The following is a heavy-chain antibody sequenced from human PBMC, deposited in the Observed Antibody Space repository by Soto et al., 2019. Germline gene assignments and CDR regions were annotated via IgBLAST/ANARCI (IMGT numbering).Heavy chain of an antibody. CDR3: ARICSNPEDGLYYYYGMDV. CDR1: GGTFSSYT. CDR2: IIPILGIA. V-gene: IGHV1-69*02. D-gene: IGHD6-13*01. Sequence: QVQLVQSGAEVKKPGSSVKVSCKASGGTFSSYTISWVRQAPGQGLEWMGRIIPILGIANYAQKFQGRVTITADKSTRTAYMELSSLRYEDTAVYYCARICSNPEDGLYYYYGMDVWGQGTTVTVFS. J-gene: IGHJ6*02.